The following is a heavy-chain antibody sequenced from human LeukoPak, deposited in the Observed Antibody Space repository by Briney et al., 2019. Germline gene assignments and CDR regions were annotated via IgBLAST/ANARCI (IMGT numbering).Heavy chain of an antibody. Sequence: PGGSLRLSCAASGFTVSSNYMSWVRQAPGKGLEWVSVIYSGGSTYYADSVKGRFTISRDNSKNTLYLQMNSLRAEDKAVYYCAREMITFGGGTLDYWGQGTLVTVSS. V-gene: IGHV3-53*01. CDR1: GFTVSSNY. CDR3: AREMITFGGGTLDY. D-gene: IGHD3-16*01. CDR2: IYSGGST. J-gene: IGHJ4*02.